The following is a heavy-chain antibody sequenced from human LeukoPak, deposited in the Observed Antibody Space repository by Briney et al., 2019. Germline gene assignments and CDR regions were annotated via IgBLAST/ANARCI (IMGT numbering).Heavy chain of an antibody. D-gene: IGHD5-18*01. V-gene: IGHV3-30*18. J-gene: IGHJ6*02. CDR1: GFTFSSYG. Sequence: GGSLRLSCAASGFTFSSYGMHWVRQAPGKGLEWVAVISYDGSNKYYADSVKGRFTISRDNSKSTLYLQMNSLRAEDTAVYYCAKDRGTAMDVPYYYYYGMDVWGQGTTVTVSS. CDR3: AKDRGTAMDVPYYYYYGMDV. CDR2: ISYDGSNK.